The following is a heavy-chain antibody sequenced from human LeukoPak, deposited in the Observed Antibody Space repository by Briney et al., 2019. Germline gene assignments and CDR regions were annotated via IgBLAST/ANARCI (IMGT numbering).Heavy chain of an antibody. CDR1: GGPISSHY. CDR3: GRDALVGYFSYYYMDV. D-gene: IGHD2-15*01. V-gene: IGHV4-59*11. CDR2: ISNSGST. J-gene: IGHJ6*03. Sequence: SETLSLTCTVSGGPISSHYWTWIRQSPVKGLEWIGDISNSGSTSYNPSLKSRVTISIDTSKNQFSLKLSSVTAADTAVYYCGRDALVGYFSYYYMDVWGKGTTVTVSS.